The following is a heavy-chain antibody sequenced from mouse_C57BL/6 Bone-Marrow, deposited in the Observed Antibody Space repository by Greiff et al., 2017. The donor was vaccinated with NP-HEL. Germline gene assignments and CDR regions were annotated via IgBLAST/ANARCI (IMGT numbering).Heavy chain of an antibody. D-gene: IGHD2-1*01. J-gene: IGHJ3*01. CDR3: ARDGYCNYVTWFAY. CDR1: GYTFTSYW. Sequence: QVQLKQPGAELVKPGASVKLSCKASGYTFTSYWMHWVKQRPGQGLEWIGMIHPNSGSTNYNEKFKSKATLTVDKSSSTAYMQLSSLTSEDSAVYVCARDGYCNYVTWFAYWGQGTLVTVSA. CDR2: IHPNSGST. V-gene: IGHV1-64*01.